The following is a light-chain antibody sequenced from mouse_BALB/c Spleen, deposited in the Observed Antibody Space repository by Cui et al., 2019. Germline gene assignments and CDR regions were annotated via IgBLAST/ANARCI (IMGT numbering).Light chain of an antibody. V-gene: IGKV4-68*01. CDR1: SSVSY. Sequence: QIVLTQSPALMPASPGAKVTMTCRASSSVSYMHWYQQKPGSAPKPWIYLTSNLASGVPARFSGSGSGTSYSLTISSMEAEDAATYYCQQWSSNPLTFGAGTKLELK. J-gene: IGKJ5*01. CDR3: QQWSSNPLT. CDR2: LTS.